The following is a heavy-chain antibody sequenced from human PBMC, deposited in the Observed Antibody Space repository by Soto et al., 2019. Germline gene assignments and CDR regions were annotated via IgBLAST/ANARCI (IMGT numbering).Heavy chain of an antibody. Sequence: EVQLVESGGGLVKPGGSLRLSCAASGITFSSYSMNWVRQAPGKGLEWVSSISSTGTYIDYADSVKGRFTISRDNAKNSLFLQMGSLSAEDAALDYCARETNPYSSSSHAFDIWGQGTMVTVSS. CDR2: ISSTGTYI. CDR3: ARETNPYSSSSHAFDI. CDR1: GITFSSYS. V-gene: IGHV3-21*01. J-gene: IGHJ3*02. D-gene: IGHD6-6*01.